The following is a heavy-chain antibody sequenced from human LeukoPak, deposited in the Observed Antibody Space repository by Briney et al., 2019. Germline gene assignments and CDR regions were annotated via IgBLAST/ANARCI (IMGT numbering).Heavy chain of an antibody. J-gene: IGHJ4*02. CDR3: ARGPGYSSDWYTGSPFSQGYFDY. CDR2: IYYSGST. Sequence: SETLSLTCTVSGGSISSSSYYWGWIRQPPGKGLEWIGSIYYSGSTYYNPSLKSRVTISVDTSKNQFSLKLSSVTAADTAVYYCARGPGYSSDWYTGSPFSQGYFDYWGQGTLVTVSS. V-gene: IGHV4-39*07. CDR1: GGSISSSSYY. D-gene: IGHD6-19*01.